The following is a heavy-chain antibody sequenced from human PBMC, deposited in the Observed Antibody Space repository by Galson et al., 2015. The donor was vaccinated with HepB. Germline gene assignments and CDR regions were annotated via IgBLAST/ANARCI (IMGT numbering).Heavy chain of an antibody. D-gene: IGHD5-18*01. J-gene: IGHJ6*02. CDR3: TRDRTSMVKIYYYYYGMDV. CDR1: GFTFGDYA. V-gene: IGHV3-49*03. Sequence: SLRLSCAASGFTFGDYAMSWFRQAPGKGLEWVGFIRSKASGGTTEYAASVKGRFTISRDDSKSIAYLQMNSLKTEDTAVYYCTRDRTSMVKIYYYYYGMDVWGQGTTVTVSS. CDR2: IRSKASGGTT.